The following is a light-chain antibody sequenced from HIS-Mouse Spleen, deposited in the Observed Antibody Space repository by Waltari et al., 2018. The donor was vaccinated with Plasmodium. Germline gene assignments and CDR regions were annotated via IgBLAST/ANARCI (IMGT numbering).Light chain of an antibody. CDR2: RNN. J-gene: IGLJ3*02. Sequence: QSVLTQPPSASGTPGQRVTISCSGSRSNLGRNYVYWYQPLPGTAPKLLIYRNNQRPSGVPDRFSGSKSGTSASLAISGLRSEDEADYYCAAWDDSLSGWVFGGGTKLTVL. V-gene: IGLV1-47*01. CDR1: RSNLGRNY. CDR3: AAWDDSLSGWV.